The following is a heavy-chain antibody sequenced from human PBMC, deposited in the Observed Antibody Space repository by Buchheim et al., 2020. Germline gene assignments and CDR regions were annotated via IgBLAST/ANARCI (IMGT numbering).Heavy chain of an antibody. J-gene: IGHJ6*03. V-gene: IGHV3-48*03. Sequence: EVQLVDSGGGLVQPGGSLRLSCAASVSIFSGYDMAWVRHSPGKGLEWLSFVSSSGTSKTYAESVEGRFTVSRDNANNSLYLQMNSLRAEDSAVYYCARRNYYSSGGLYFYYYVDVWGKGT. CDR3: ARRNYYSSGGLYFYYYVDV. D-gene: IGHD3-10*01. CDR1: VSIFSGYD. CDR2: VSSSGTSK.